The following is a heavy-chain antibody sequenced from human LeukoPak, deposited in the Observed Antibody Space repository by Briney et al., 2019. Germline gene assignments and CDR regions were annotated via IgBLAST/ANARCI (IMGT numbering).Heavy chain of an antibody. CDR2: ISYDGSNK. Sequence: PGGPLRLSCAASGFTFSSYGMHWVRQAPGKGLEWVAVISYDGSNKYYADSVKGRFTISRDNSKNTLYLQMNSLRAEDTAVYYCAKDRIYYGSGSHFDYWGQGTLVTVSS. J-gene: IGHJ4*02. CDR3: AKDRIYYGSGSHFDY. D-gene: IGHD3-10*01. CDR1: GFTFSSYG. V-gene: IGHV3-30*18.